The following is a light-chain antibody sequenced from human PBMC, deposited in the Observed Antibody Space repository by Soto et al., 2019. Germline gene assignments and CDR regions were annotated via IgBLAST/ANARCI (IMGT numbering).Light chain of an antibody. V-gene: IGLV1-40*01. CDR1: SSNIGAGYD. J-gene: IGLJ3*02. CDR3: QSYDSSPSGSWV. Sequence: QSVLTQPPSVSGAPVQRVTISCTGSSSNIGAGYDVHWYQQLPGTAPKLLIYGNSNRPSGVPDRFPGSKSGTSASLAITGLQAEDEADYYCQSYDSSPSGSWVFGRGTTPTVL. CDR2: GNS.